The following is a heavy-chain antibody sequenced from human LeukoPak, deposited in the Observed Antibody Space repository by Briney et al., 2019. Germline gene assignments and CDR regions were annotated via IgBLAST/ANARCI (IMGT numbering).Heavy chain of an antibody. CDR3: ARVNKQWLVHVRWFDP. CDR1: GGSFSGYY. D-gene: IGHD6-19*01. Sequence: SETLSLTCAVYGGSFSGYYWSWIRQPPGKGLEWIGEINHSGSTNYSPSLKSRVTISVDTSKNQFSLKLSSVTAADTAVYYCARVNKQWLVHVRWFDPWGQGTLVTVSS. J-gene: IGHJ5*02. V-gene: IGHV4-34*01. CDR2: INHSGST.